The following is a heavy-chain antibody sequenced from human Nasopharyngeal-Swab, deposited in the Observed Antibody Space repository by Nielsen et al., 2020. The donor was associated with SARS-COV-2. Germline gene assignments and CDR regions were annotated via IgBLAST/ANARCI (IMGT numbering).Heavy chain of an antibody. CDR3: TTEALLWFGELQK. V-gene: IGHV3-15*01. CDR1: GFTFSSYW. D-gene: IGHD3-10*01. J-gene: IGHJ4*02. Sequence: GESLKISCAASGFTFSSYWMHWVRQAPGKGLEWVGRIKSKTDGGTTDYAAPVKGRFTISRDDSKNTLYLQMNSLKTEDTAVYYCTTEALLWFGELQKWGQGTLVTVSS. CDR2: IKSKTDGGTT.